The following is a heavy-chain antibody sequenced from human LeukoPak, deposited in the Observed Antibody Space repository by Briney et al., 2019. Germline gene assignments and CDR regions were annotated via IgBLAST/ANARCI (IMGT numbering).Heavy chain of an antibody. D-gene: IGHD4-17*01. CDR1: GGSISSSSYY. CDR3: ARLPTVTFFDY. J-gene: IGHJ4*02. CDR2: IYYSGST. V-gene: IGHV4-39*01. Sequence: PSETLSLTCTVSGGSISSSSYYSGWIRQPPGKGLEWIGSIYYSGSTYYNPSLKSRVTISVDTSKNQFSLKLSSVTAADTAVYYCARLPTVTFFDYWGQGTLVTVSS.